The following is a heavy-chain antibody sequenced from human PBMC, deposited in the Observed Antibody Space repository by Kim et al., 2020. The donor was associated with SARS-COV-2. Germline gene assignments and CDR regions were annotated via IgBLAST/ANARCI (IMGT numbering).Heavy chain of an antibody. J-gene: IGHJ4*02. CDR2: VYYTGAT. D-gene: IGHD2-2*02. V-gene: IGHV4-39*01. Sequence: SETLSLTCTVSGGSISSSGYYWGWIRQPPGKGLEWIGSVYYTGATYYDPSLKSRVTISVDTSKNQFSLKLNSVTAADTAVYYYARHFRGTSIRFLGLYHFDSWGQRTLVTVSS. CDR3: ARHFRGTSIRFLGLYHFDS. CDR1: GGSISSSGYY.